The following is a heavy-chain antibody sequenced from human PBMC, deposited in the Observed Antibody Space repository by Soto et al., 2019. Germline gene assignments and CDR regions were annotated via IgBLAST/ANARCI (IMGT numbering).Heavy chain of an antibody. D-gene: IGHD5-12*01. CDR2: IYTSGST. CDR3: AREGDIGAAMGYFDY. CDR1: GGSISSYY. V-gene: IGHV4-4*07. Sequence: SETLSLTCTVYGGSISSYYWSWIRQPAGKGLEWIGRIYTSGSTNYNPSLKSRGTMSVDTSKNQFSLKLSSVTAADTAAYYCAREGDIGAAMGYFDYWGQGTLVTVSS. J-gene: IGHJ4*02.